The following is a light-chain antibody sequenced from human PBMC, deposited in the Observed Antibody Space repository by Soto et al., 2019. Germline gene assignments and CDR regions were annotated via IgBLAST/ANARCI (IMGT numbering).Light chain of an antibody. J-gene: IGLJ3*02. V-gene: IGLV2-14*01. CDR2: EVS. CDR3: SAYTSRV. Sequence: QSALTQPASVSGSPGQSITISCTGTSSDVGGYNYVSWYQQHPGKAPKLMIYEVSNRPLGVSNRFSGSKSGNTASLTISGLQAEDEADYYCSAYTSRVFGGGTKLTVL. CDR1: SSDVGGYNY.